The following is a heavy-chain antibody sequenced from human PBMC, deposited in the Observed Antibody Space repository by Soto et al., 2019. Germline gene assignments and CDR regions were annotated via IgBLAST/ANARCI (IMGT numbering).Heavy chain of an antibody. Sequence: GGSLRLSXAASGFTFSSYWMSWVRQAPGKGLEWVANIKQDGSEKYYVDSVKGRFTISRDNAKNSLYLQMNSLRAEDTAVYYCASSSRGSSGWYPLDYWGQGTLVTVSS. D-gene: IGHD6-19*01. CDR1: GFTFSSYW. CDR2: IKQDGSEK. CDR3: ASSSRGSSGWYPLDY. J-gene: IGHJ4*02. V-gene: IGHV3-7*01.